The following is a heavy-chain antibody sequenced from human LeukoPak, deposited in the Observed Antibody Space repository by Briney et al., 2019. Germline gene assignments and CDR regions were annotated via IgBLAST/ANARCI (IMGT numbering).Heavy chain of an antibody. Sequence: SETLSLTCTVSGGSISTSNYYRGWIRQPPGRGLGWIGNIFYSGSTYYSPSLKSRVTISLDTSRNQFSLKLNSVTAADTAVYYCARDSGYYSPYYMDVWGKGTTVTVSS. CDR2: IFYSGST. CDR1: GGSISTSNYY. J-gene: IGHJ6*03. V-gene: IGHV4-39*07. CDR3: ARDSGYYSPYYMDV. D-gene: IGHD3-22*01.